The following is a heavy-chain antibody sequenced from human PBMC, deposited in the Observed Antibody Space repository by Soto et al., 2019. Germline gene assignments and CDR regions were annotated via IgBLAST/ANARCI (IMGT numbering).Heavy chain of an antibody. D-gene: IGHD3-10*01. Sequence: QVQLVQSGAEVKKPGASVKVSCKASGYTFTSYYMHWVRPAPGQGLEWMGIITPSGGSTSYAQKFQGIVTMTRDTSTITFYSPLSSLRSEYTAVYYCATERVWFGRTHDAFDIWGQGTMVTVSS. CDR2: ITPSGGST. V-gene: IGHV1-46*03. J-gene: IGHJ3*02. CDR3: ATERVWFGRTHDAFDI. CDR1: GYTFTSYY.